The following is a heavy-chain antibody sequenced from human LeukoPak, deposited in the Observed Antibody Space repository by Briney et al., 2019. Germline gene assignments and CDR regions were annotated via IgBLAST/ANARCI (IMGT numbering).Heavy chain of an antibody. J-gene: IGHJ6*03. CDR1: GGTFSSYA. CDR3: ARGATGTPYYYMDV. Sequence: ASVKVSCKASGGTFSSYAINWVRQAPGQGLEWMGGIIPIFGTANYAQKFQGRVTITTDESTSTAYMELSSLRSEDTAVYYCARGATGTPYYYMDVWGKGTTVTVSS. V-gene: IGHV1-69*05. D-gene: IGHD1-1*01. CDR2: IIPIFGTA.